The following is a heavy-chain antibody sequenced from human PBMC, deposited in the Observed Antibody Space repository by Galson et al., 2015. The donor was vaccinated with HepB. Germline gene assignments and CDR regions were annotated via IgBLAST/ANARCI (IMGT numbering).Heavy chain of an antibody. D-gene: IGHD2-15*01. V-gene: IGHV1-18*01. Sequence: SVKVSCKASGYTFSSYSITWVRQAPGQGLEWVGWISPHNRYTNYAQNFQGRVTMTTDTSTNTAYMELRSLRSDDTAIYYYARGAVVVAVGATENNWFDPWGRGTLVTVSS. CDR1: GYTFSSYS. J-gene: IGHJ5*02. CDR3: ARGAVVVAVGATENNWFDP. CDR2: ISPHNRYT.